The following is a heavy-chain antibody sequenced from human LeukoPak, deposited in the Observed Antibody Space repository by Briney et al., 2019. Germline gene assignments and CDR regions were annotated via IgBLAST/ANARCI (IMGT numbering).Heavy chain of an antibody. CDR1: GGTFSSYA. Sequence: SVKVSCKASGGTFSSYAISWVRQAPGQGLEWMGGIIPIFGTANYAQKFQGRVTITADESTSTAYMELSSLRSDDTAVYYCARAQGDYDFWSGYYRGDFDYWGQGTLVTVSS. J-gene: IGHJ4*02. CDR2: IIPIFGTA. D-gene: IGHD3-3*01. V-gene: IGHV1-69*01. CDR3: ARAQGDYDFWSGYYRGDFDY.